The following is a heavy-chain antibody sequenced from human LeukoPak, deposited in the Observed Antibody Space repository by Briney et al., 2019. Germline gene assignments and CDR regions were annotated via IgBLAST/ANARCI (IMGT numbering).Heavy chain of an antibody. CDR2: INWNGGST. D-gene: IGHD3-22*01. CDR1: GFTFDDYG. J-gene: IGHJ4*02. Sequence: GGYLRLSCAASGFTFDDYGLSWLRQAPGKGLEWFSGINWNGGSTGYADSVKGRFTISRDNAKNSLYLQMNSLRAKDAGLYYCASSYVISGYFIDYSGKGTLLTVSS. V-gene: IGHV3-20*04. CDR3: ASSYVISGYFIDY.